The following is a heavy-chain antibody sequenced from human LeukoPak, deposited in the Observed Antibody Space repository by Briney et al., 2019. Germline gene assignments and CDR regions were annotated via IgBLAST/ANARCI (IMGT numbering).Heavy chain of an antibody. D-gene: IGHD2-2*02. CDR2: IDHSGTT. V-gene: IGHV4-34*01. CDR3: ATGRNGVVPAPILGVGPWYNYHYMDV. CDR1: GGSFSDYY. Sequence: PSETLSLTCVVYGGSFSDYYWSWIRQPPGKGLEWIGEIDHSGTTNYNPSLKSRVTMSVDTSKNQFSLMVSSVTAADTAVYYCATGRNGVVPAPILGVGPWYNYHYMDVWGKGPRSPSP. J-gene: IGHJ6*03.